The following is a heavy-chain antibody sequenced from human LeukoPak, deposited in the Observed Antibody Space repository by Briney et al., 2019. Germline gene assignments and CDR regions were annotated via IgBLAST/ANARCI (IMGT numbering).Heavy chain of an antibody. Sequence: QSGGSLRLSCAASGFTFSSYWMHWVRQAPGKGLVWVSRINSDGSSTSYADSVKGRFTISRDNAKNSLYLQMNSLRAEDTAVYYCARDGSCSSWYCAFDIWGQGTMVTVSS. CDR2: INSDGSST. CDR3: ARDGSCSSWYCAFDI. D-gene: IGHD6-13*01. J-gene: IGHJ3*02. V-gene: IGHV3-74*01. CDR1: GFTFSSYW.